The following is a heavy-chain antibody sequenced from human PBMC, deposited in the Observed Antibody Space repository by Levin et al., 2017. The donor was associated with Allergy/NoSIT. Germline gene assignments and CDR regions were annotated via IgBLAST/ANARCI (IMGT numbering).Heavy chain of an antibody. CDR2: LKSKTDGGTT. D-gene: IGHD2-2*02. J-gene: IGHJ4*02. Sequence: GESLKISCAASGFTFTNAWMSWVRQAPGKGLEWVGRLKSKTDGGTTDYAAPVKGRFTISRDDSKNTLYLQMNSLKTEDTAVYYCTTERDIVVVPAAIVGLYWGQGTLVTVSS. CDR3: TTERDIVVVPAAIVGLY. V-gene: IGHV3-15*01. CDR1: GFTFTNAW.